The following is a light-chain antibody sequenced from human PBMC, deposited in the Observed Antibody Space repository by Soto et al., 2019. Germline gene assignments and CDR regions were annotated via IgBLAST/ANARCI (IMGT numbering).Light chain of an antibody. Sequence: DIQMTQSPSTLSASVGDRVTITCRASQSISSWLAWYQQKPGKAPKLLIFGASSLQRGVPSRFSGSGSGTEFTLTISSLQREDFATYYCQQTYNPPPTFGPGTKVDI. J-gene: IGKJ1*01. CDR1: QSISSW. CDR2: GAS. V-gene: IGKV1-5*01. CDR3: QQTYNPPPT.